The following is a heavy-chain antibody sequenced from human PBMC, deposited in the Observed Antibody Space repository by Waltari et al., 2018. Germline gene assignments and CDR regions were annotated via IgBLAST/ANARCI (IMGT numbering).Heavy chain of an antibody. CDR1: GFTFSTFP. CDR3: ATPFYNWDDPLHS. J-gene: IGHJ4*02. Sequence: EVQLLESGGGLVQPGGSLRLSCAASGFTFSTFPINWVRLAPGTGLEWVSAITVADDTYYADSLRGRFTISRDSSKDTVHLQINGLRVEDTAVYYCATPFYNWDDPLHSWGQGTQVTVSS. CDR2: ITVADDT. V-gene: IGHV3-23*01. D-gene: IGHD1-20*01.